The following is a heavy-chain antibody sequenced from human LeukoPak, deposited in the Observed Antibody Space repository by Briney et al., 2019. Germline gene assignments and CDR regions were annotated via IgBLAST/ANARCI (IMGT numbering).Heavy chain of an antibody. J-gene: IGHJ1*01. V-gene: IGHV3-21*01. Sequence: GGSLRLSCAASGFTFSSYSMNWVRQAPGKGLEWVSSISSSSSYIYYADSVKGRFTISRDNAKNSLYLQMNSLRAEDTAVYYCARDARTGTTGYFQHWGQGTLVTVSS. CDR2: ISSSSSYI. CDR1: GFTFSSYS. D-gene: IGHD1-1*01. CDR3: ARDARTGTTGYFQH.